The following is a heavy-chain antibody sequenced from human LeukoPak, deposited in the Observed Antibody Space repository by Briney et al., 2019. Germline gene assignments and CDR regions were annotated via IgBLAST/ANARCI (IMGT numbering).Heavy chain of an antibody. V-gene: IGHV3-21*04. J-gene: IGHJ4*02. CDR3: ARDRVVPDY. D-gene: IGHD2-2*01. Sequence: GGSLRLSCAASAFSLSAYNMNWVRQAPGKGLEWVSSISYTGTYIYYADSVKGRFTISRDNAQNSLYLQMNSLRAEDTAIYYCARDRVVPDYWGQGTLVTVSS. CDR2: ISYTGTYI. CDR1: AFSLSAYN.